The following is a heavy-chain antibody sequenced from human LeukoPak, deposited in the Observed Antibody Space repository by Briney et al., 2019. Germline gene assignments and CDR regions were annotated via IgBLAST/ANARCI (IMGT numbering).Heavy chain of an antibody. Sequence: GAAVKVSCKASGYTFTSYYMHWVRQAPGQGLEWMGIINPSGGSTSYAQKFQGRVTMTRDTSTSTVYMELSSLRSEDTAVYYCARARWSGGYYPYWGQGTLVTVSS. D-gene: IGHD3-3*01. V-gene: IGHV1-46*01. CDR1: GYTFTSYY. J-gene: IGHJ4*02. CDR3: ARARWSGGYYPY. CDR2: INPSGGST.